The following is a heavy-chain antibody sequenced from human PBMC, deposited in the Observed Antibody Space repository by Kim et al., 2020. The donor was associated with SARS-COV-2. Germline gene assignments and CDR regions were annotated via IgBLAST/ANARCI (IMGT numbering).Heavy chain of an antibody. V-gene: IGHV4-34*01. CDR3: ARVNSLTVTKRGHSSYFDY. Sequence: SETLSLTCAVYGGSFSGYYWSWIRQPPGKGLEWIGEINHSGSTNYNPSLKSRVTISVDTSKNQFSLKLSSVTAADTAVYYCARVNSLTVTKRGHSSYFDYRGQGTLVTVSS. D-gene: IGHD4-17*01. CDR2: INHSGST. CDR1: GGSFSGYY. J-gene: IGHJ4*02.